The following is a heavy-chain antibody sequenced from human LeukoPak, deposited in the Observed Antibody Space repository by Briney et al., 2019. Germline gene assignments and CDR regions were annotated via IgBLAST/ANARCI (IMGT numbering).Heavy chain of an antibody. CDR2: ISGNGETT. CDR3: AIETELGFDY. Sequence: GGSLRLSCAASGFTFSSYAMSWVRLAPGKGLEWVSVISGNGETTYYAGSVQGRFTISRDNSKNTLYLQLNSLRAEDTAVYYCAIETELGFDYWGQGTLVTVSS. CDR1: GFTFSSYA. J-gene: IGHJ4*02. V-gene: IGHV3-23*01. D-gene: IGHD7-27*01.